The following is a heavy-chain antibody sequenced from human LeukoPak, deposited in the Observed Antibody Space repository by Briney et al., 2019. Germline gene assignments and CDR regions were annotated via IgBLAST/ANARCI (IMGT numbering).Heavy chain of an antibody. Sequence: PPGGSLRPTCAASGFTFDDYGMSWVRQAPGKGLEWVSGINWNGGSTGYADSVKGRFTISRDNAKNSLYLQMNSLRAEDTALYYCARDSTFLEYSSSSFAYWGQGTLVTVSS. J-gene: IGHJ4*02. V-gene: IGHV3-20*04. D-gene: IGHD6-6*01. CDR1: GFTFDDYG. CDR3: ARDSTFLEYSSSSFAY. CDR2: INWNGGST.